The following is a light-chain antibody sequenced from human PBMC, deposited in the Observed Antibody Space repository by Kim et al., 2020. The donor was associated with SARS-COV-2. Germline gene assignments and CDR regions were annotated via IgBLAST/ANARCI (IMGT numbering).Light chain of an antibody. Sequence: AFGHTVRITCQGHSLRSYYASWYQKKPRQAPVLVIYGKNNRPSGIPDRFSGSSSGNTASLTITGAQAEDEADYYCNSRDSSGNHLVFGGVTQLTVL. CDR3: NSRDSSGNHLV. CDR2: GKN. V-gene: IGLV3-19*01. CDR1: SLRSYY. J-gene: IGLJ2*01.